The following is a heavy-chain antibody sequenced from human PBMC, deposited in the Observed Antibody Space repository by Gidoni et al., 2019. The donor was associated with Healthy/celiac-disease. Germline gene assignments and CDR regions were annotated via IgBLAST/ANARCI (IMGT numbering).Heavy chain of an antibody. J-gene: IGHJ6*02. V-gene: IGHV4-34*01. CDR3: ARAIKISFTYYYDSSGYSPSSSIGGMDV. D-gene: IGHD3-22*01. CDR2: INHSGST. Sequence: QVQLQQLGAGLLKPSETLYLTCALYGCSFSRYYCSWILQPPGQGLEWMGEINHSGSTNYNPSLTSRVTISVDTSKNQFSLKLSSVTAADTAVYYCARAIKISFTYYYDSSGYSPSSSIGGMDVWGQGTTVTVFS. CDR1: GCSFSRYY.